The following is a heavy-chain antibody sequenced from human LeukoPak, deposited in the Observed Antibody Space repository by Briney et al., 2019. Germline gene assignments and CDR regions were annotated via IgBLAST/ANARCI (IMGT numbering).Heavy chain of an antibody. CDR2: INHSGST. Sequence: PSETLSLTCAVYGGTFNDYHWSWIRQPPGKGLEWIGEINHSGSTNYNPSLKSRVTLSVDTSKNQFSLNLSSVTAADTAVYYCARASHYDSSGLYYFDHWGQGTLVTVSS. CDR1: GGTFNDYH. V-gene: IGHV4-34*01. D-gene: IGHD3-22*01. CDR3: ARASHYDSSGLYYFDH. J-gene: IGHJ4*02.